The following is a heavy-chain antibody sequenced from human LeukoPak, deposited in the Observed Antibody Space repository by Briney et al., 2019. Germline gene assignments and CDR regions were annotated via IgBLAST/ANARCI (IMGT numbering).Heavy chain of an antibody. Sequence: PGGSLRLSCAASGFTFSSYEMNWVRQAPGKGVEWVSYISSSGSTIYYADSVKGRFTISRDNAKNSLYLQMNSLRAEDTAVYYCARDSSVRGVMRYWGQGTLVTVSS. CDR2: ISSSGSTI. V-gene: IGHV3-48*03. CDR1: GFTFSSYE. J-gene: IGHJ4*02. D-gene: IGHD3-10*01. CDR3: ARDSSVRGVMRY.